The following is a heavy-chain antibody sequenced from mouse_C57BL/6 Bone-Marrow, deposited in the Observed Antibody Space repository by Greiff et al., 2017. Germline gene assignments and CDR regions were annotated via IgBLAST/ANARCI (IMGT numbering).Heavy chain of an antibody. CDR3: ARGGITTVVVSYYAMDY. CDR2: IHPNSGST. Sequence: VQLQQPGAELVKPGASVKLSCKASGYTFTSYWMHWVKQRPGQGLEWIGMIHPNSGSTNYNEKFKSKATLTVDKSSSTAYMQLSSLTSEDSAVYYCARGGITTVVVSYYAMDYWGQGTSVTVSS. D-gene: IGHD1-1*01. CDR1: GYTFTSYW. J-gene: IGHJ4*01. V-gene: IGHV1-64*01.